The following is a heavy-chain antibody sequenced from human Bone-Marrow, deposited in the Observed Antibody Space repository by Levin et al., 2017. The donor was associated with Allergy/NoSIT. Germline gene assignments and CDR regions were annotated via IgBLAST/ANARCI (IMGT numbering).Heavy chain of an antibody. CDR3: AIGRADDFWGGAYEPDYYYYYMDV. CDR2: INHRGST. D-gene: IGHD3-3*01. V-gene: IGHV4-34*01. CDR1: GGSFSGSY. Sequence: SQTLSLTCAVHGGSFSGSYWSWVRQPPGKGLEWIGEINHRGSTKPNPSLKSRVTISVDTSKTQYSLKLSSVTAADTAVYYCAIGRADDFWGGAYEPDYYYYYMDVWGKGTTVTVSS. J-gene: IGHJ6*03.